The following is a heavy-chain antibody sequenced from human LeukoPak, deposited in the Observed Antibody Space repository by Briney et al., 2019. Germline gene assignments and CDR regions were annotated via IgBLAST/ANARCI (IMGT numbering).Heavy chain of an antibody. CDR3: ASHPRLYY. Sequence: PGGSLRLSCAASGFTFSRHATHWVRQAPGKGLEWVAVISYDGSNKYYADSVKGRFTISRDNSKNTLYLQMNSLRAEDTAVYYCASHPRLYYWGQGTLVTVSS. CDR2: ISYDGSNK. V-gene: IGHV3-30*04. J-gene: IGHJ4*02. CDR1: GFTFSRHA.